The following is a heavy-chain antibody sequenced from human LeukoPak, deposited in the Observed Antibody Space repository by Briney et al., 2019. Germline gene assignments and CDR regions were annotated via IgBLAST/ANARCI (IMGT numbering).Heavy chain of an antibody. J-gene: IGHJ6*02. CDR2: ISSSSSYI. V-gene: IGHV3-21*01. Sequence: GGSLRLSCAASGFTFSSYSMNWARQAPGKGLEWVSSISSSSSYIYYADSVKGRFTISRDNAKNSLYLQMNSLRAEDTAVYYCARDTYCGGDCYTLYGMDVWGQGTTVTVSS. CDR3: ARDTYCGGDCYTLYGMDV. D-gene: IGHD2-21*02. CDR1: GFTFSSYS.